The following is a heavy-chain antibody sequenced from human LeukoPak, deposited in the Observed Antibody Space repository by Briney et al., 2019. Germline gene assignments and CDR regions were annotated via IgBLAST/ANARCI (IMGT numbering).Heavy chain of an antibody. Sequence: ASVKVSCKTSGYIFTDHYMHWVRQAPGQGLEWMGWINHNTGGTKYAQKFQDRVTMTRDTSISTAYMELSTLRSDDTAVYYCVRGCSGTKCSPPGYYYYMDVWGKGTTVTVSS. CDR1: GYIFTDHY. J-gene: IGHJ6*03. V-gene: IGHV1-2*02. CDR2: INHNTGGT. D-gene: IGHD2-2*01. CDR3: VRGCSGTKCSPPGYYYYMDV.